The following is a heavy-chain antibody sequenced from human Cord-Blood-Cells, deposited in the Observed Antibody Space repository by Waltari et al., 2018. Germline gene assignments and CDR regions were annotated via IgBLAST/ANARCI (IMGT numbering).Heavy chain of an antibody. CDR2: INNSGST. CDR3: ARGRRIIRRSMGAFDI. D-gene: IGHD3-10*01. Sequence: QVQLQQWGAGLLKPSETLSLTCAVYGGSFSGYYWSWIRQPPGKGLEWIGEINNSGSTNYNPSLKSRVTISVDTSKNQFSLKLSSVTAADTAVYYCARGRRIIRRSMGAFDIWGQGTMVTVSS. V-gene: IGHV4-34*01. J-gene: IGHJ3*02. CDR1: GGSFSGYY.